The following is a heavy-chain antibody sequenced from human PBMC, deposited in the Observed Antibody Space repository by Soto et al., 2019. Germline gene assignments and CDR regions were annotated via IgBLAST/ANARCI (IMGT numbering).Heavy chain of an antibody. CDR3: ARGGYYDKVWGKLSHYGLDV. CDR1: GYTFIRYG. D-gene: IGHD3-16*01. Sequence: QVHLVQSAGEVKKPGASVKVSCKASGYTFIRYGITWVRQAPGQGLEWVGWISPYNDYTNYAQNLQGRAYMTTDTSPNTVYMELRGLIPDYTALYYCARGGYYDKVWGKLSHYGLDVWGQGTTVTVSS. J-gene: IGHJ6*02. V-gene: IGHV1-18*01. CDR2: ISPYNDYT.